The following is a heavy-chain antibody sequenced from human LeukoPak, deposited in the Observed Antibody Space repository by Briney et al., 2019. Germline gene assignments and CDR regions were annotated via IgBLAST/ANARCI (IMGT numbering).Heavy chain of an antibody. CDR2: ISYDGSNK. CDR1: GFTFSSYG. J-gene: IGHJ6*03. CDR3: ARDPYSGSYGADYYYYMDV. Sequence: GGSLRLSCAASGFTFSSYGMHWVRQAPGKGLEWVAVISYDGSNKYYADSVKGRFTISRDNAKSSLYLQMNSLRAEDTAVYYCARDPYSGSYGADYYYYMDVWGKGTTVTISS. V-gene: IGHV3-30*03. D-gene: IGHD1-26*01.